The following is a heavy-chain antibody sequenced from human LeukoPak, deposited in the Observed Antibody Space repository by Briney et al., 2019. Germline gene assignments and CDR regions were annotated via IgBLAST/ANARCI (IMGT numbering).Heavy chain of an antibody. J-gene: IGHJ4*02. CDR2: ISSSSSYI. CDR1: GFTFSSYS. Sequence: AGGSLRLSCAASGFTFSSYSMNWVRQAPGKGLEWVSSISSSSSYIYYADSVKGRFTISRDNAKNSLYLQMNSLRADDTAVYYCGRELDGSVDYWGQGTLVTVSS. CDR3: GRELDGSVDY. D-gene: IGHD3-10*01. V-gene: IGHV3-21*01.